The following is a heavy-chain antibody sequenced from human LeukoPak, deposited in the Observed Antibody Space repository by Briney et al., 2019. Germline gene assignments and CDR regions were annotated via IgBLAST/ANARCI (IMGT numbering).Heavy chain of an antibody. CDR3: ARDRGWELPTPYDAFDI. CDR1: GYTFTSYG. D-gene: IGHD1-26*01. Sequence: ASVKVSCKASGYTFTSYGISWVRQAPGQGLEWMGWISAYNGNTNYAQKLQGRVTMTTDTSTSTAYMELRSLRSDDTAVYYCARDRGWELPTPYDAFDIWGQGTMVTVPS. J-gene: IGHJ3*02. V-gene: IGHV1-18*01. CDR2: ISAYNGNT.